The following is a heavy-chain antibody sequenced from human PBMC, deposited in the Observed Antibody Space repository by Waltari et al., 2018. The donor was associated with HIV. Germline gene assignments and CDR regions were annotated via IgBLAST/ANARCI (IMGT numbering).Heavy chain of an antibody. CDR2: SSSNSSTI. D-gene: IGHD2-8*01. J-gene: IGHJ4*02. Sequence: EVQLVESGGGLVQPGGSLRLSCVASGFTFSYHAMNWVRQAQGKGLEWVAYSSSNSSTIYRVDSGKGRFTISRDNANNSLYLQMNSLRDEDTAVYYCVRVGTSFDYWGQGTPVTVSS. V-gene: IGHV3-48*02. CDR1: GFTFSYHA. CDR3: VRVGTSFDY.